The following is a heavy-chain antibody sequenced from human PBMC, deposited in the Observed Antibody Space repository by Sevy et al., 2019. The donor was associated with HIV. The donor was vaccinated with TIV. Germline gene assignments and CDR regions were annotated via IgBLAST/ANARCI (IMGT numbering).Heavy chain of an antibody. Sequence: GGSLRLSCAASGFTFSSYSMNWVRQAPGKGLEWVSYISSSSSTIYYADSVKGRFTISRDNAKNSLYLQMNSLRAEDTAVYYCVRGSGADFDWIPQYFDYWGQGTLVTVSS. CDR1: GFTFSSYS. CDR2: ISSSSSTI. J-gene: IGHJ4*02. CDR3: VRGSGADFDWIPQYFDY. V-gene: IGHV3-48*01. D-gene: IGHD3-9*01.